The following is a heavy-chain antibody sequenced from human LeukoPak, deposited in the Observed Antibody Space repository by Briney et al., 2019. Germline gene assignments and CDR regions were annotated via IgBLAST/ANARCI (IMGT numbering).Heavy chain of an antibody. CDR3: ARVLRSGPFRTNAFDI. CDR1: SGSISSGGYY. D-gene: IGHD3-10*01. CDR2: IYYSGST. V-gene: IGHV4-61*08. Sequence: PSETLSLTCTVSSGSISSGGYYWSWIRQPPGKGLEWIGYIYYSGSTNYNPSLKSRVTISVDTSKNQFSLKLSSVTAADTAVYYCARVLRSGPFRTNAFDIWGQGTMVTVSS. J-gene: IGHJ3*02.